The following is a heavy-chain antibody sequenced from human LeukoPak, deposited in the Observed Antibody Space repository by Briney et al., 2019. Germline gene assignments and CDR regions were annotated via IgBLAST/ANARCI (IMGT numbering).Heavy chain of an antibody. D-gene: IGHD3-22*01. J-gene: IGHJ3*02. CDR1: GFTVSSNY. CDR2: ISGSGGST. V-gene: IGHV3-23*01. CDR3: AKHIGTWLSDAFDI. Sequence: GGSLRLSCAASGFTVSSNYMSWVRQAPGKGLEWVSAISGSGGSTYYADSVKGRFTFSRDNSKNTLYLQMNSLRAEDTAVYYCAKHIGTWLSDAFDIWGQGTMVTVSS.